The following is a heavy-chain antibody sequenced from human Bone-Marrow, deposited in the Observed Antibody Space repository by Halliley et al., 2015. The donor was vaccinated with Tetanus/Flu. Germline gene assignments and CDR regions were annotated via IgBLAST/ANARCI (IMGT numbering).Heavy chain of an antibody. Sequence: TLSLTCTVSGGSISSGAYYWSWIRQHPGKGLEWIGYIYYSGSTYYNPSLKSRVTILIDTSKSQFSLKLSSVTAADTAVYYCARDDGYNPYFDYWGQGTLVTVSS. J-gene: IGHJ4*02. CDR2: IYYSGST. CDR3: ARDDGYNPYFDY. CDR1: GGSISSGAYY. D-gene: IGHD5-12*01. V-gene: IGHV4-31*03.